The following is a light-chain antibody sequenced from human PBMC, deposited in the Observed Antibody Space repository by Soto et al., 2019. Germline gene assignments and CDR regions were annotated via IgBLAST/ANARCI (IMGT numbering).Light chain of an antibody. CDR2: DAS. CDR1: QSVSIY. V-gene: IGKV3-11*01. Sequence: ETVLTQSPATLSLSPGERATLSCRASQSVSIYLAWYQQKPGQAPRLLIYDASSRATGVPARFSGSGSGTDFTLTISSLEPEDFAVYYCQQRSSWPYTFGQGTKLEIK. J-gene: IGKJ2*01. CDR3: QQRSSWPYT.